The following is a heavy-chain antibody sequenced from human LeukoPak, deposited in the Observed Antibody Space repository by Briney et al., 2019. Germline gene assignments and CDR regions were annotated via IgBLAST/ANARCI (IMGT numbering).Heavy chain of an antibody. CDR2: IYSGGST. D-gene: IGHD3-3*01. J-gene: IGHJ4*02. CDR3: AKYALGEIFFGDF. V-gene: IGHV3-66*01. Sequence: PGGSLRLSCAASEFSVGSNYMTWVRQAPGKGLEWVSLIYSGGSTYYADSVKGRFTISRDNSMNTLYLHMDSLRAEDTAVYYCAKYALGEIFFGDFWGQGTLVAVSS. CDR1: EFSVGSNY.